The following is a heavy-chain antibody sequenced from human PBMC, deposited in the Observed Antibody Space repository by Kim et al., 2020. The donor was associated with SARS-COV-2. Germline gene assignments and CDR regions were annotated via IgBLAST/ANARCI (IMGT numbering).Heavy chain of an antibody. Sequence: GGSLRLSCAASGFTFSSYAMSWVRQAPGKGLEWVSAISGSGGSTYYADSVKGRFTISRDNSKNTLYLQMNSLRAEDTAVYYCAKGQGSCSSTSCQYYDYYGMDVWGQGTTVTVSS. CDR3: AKGQGSCSSTSCQYYDYYGMDV. CDR2: ISGSGGST. V-gene: IGHV3-23*01. CDR1: GFTFSSYA. J-gene: IGHJ6*02. D-gene: IGHD2-2*01.